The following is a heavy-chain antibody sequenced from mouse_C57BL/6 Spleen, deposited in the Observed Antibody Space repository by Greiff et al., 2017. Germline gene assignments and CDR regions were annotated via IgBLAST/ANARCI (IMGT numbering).Heavy chain of an antibody. Sequence: VQLQQSGPELVKPGASVKISCKASGYTFTDYYMNWVKQSHGKSLEWIGDINPNNGGTSYNQKFKGKATLTVDKSSSTAYMELRSLTSEDSAVYYCARRWLRSAMDYWGQGTSVTSPQ. CDR1: GYTFTDYY. V-gene: IGHV1-26*01. CDR2: INPNNGGT. CDR3: ARRWLRSAMDY. J-gene: IGHJ4*01. D-gene: IGHD2-2*01.